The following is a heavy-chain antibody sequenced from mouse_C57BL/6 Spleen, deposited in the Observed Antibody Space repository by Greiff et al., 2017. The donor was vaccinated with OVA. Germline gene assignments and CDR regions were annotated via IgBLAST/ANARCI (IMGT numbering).Heavy chain of an antibody. CDR1: GYTFTDYY. Sequence: VQLQQSGPVLVKPGASVKMSCKASGYTFTDYYMNWVKQSHGKSLEWIGVINPYNGGTSYNQKFKGKATLTVDKSSSTAYMELNSLTSEDSAVYYCARVYYGSSFFAYWGQGTLVTVSA. CDR2: INPYNGGT. D-gene: IGHD1-1*01. CDR3: ARVYYGSSFFAY. V-gene: IGHV1-19*01. J-gene: IGHJ3*01.